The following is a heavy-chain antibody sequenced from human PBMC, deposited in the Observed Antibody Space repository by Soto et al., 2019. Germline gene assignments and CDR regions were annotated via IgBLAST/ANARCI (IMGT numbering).Heavy chain of an antibody. CDR3: TRALYCSSTSCYDY. CDR2: IYYSGST. Sequence: SETLSLTCTVSGGSISRDYWSCIRQPPGKGMEWIGYIYYSGSTNYNPSLKSRVTISVDTSKNQSSLKLSSVTAADTAVYYCTRALYCSSTSCYDYWGQGTLVTVSS. CDR1: GGSISRDY. D-gene: IGHD2-2*01. J-gene: IGHJ4*02. V-gene: IGHV4-59*08.